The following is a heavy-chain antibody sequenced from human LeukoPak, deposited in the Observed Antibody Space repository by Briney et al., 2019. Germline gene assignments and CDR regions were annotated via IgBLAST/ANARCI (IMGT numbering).Heavy chain of an antibody. CDR2: ISASTKFI. Sequence: GESLRLSCAASGFTFAAYTMTWVRQASGKGLEWVSSISASTKFIFYADSVKGRFTISRDNAKNSLYLQMNSLRAEDTAVYYCARDGGSGWSPFDYWGQGTLVTVSS. CDR3: ARDGGSGWSPFDY. J-gene: IGHJ4*02. D-gene: IGHD6-19*01. V-gene: IGHV3-21*01. CDR1: GFTFAAYT.